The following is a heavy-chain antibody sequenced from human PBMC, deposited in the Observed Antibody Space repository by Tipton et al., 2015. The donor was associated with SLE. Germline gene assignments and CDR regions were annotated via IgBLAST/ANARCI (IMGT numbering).Heavy chain of an antibody. CDR2: IIPIFGTA. CDR1: GGTFSSYA. D-gene: IGHD6-19*01. J-gene: IGHJ5*02. CDR3: GRGARIAVLQSWFDP. V-gene: IGHV1-69*06. Sequence: QVQLVQSGAEVKKPGSSVKVSCKASGGTFSSYAISWVRQAPGQGLEWRGRIIPIFGTANYAQKFQGRVTMTRDTSTSTVYMELSSLRSEDTAVYYCGRGARIAVLQSWFDPWGQGTLVTVSS.